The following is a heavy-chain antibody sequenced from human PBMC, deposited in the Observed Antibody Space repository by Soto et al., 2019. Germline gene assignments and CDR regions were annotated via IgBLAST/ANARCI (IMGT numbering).Heavy chain of an antibody. CDR2: IWYDGSKK. V-gene: IGHV3-33*01. CDR1: GYTFSRYG. CDR3: VRDPATVTSYFDY. D-gene: IGHD2-2*01. J-gene: IGHJ4*02. Sequence: QVQLVESGGGVVQPGRSLRLSCAASGYTFSRYGMHWVRQAPGKGLDWVALIWYDGSKKDYAESVKGRFTIARDDSKNTLFLQMDSLRFEDTAVYYCVRDPATVTSYFDYWGQGTLVTVSP.